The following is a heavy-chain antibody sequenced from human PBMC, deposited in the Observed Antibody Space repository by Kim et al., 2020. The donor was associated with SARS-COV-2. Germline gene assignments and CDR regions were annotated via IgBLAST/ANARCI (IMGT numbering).Heavy chain of an antibody. CDR1: GGTFSSYA. J-gene: IGHJ4*02. CDR3: ARVDSSGYYYDSPVDD. D-gene: IGHD3-22*01. V-gene: IGHV1-69*13. Sequence: SVKVSCKASGGTFSSYAISWVRQAPGQGLEWMGGIIPIFGTANYAQKFQGRVTITADESTSTAYMELSSLRSEDTAVYYCARVDSSGYYYDSPVDDWGQGTLVTVSS. CDR2: IIPIFGTA.